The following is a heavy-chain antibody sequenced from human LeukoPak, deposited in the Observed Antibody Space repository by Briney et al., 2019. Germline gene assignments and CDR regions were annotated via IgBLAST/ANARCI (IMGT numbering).Heavy chain of an antibody. V-gene: IGHV4-34*01. Sequence: PSETLSLTRAVYGGSLRGYYWSWVRQPPGKGLEWIGEINHSGDTNYNPSHKSRVTMSVDTSKSQFSLKLTSVTAADTAMYYCASPTGEATRWGQGTLVTVSS. J-gene: IGHJ4*02. CDR2: INHSGDT. CDR1: GGSLRGYY. D-gene: IGHD7-27*01. CDR3: ASPTGEATR.